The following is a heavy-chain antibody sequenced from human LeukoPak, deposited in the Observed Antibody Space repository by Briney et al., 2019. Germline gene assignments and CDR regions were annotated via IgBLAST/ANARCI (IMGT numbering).Heavy chain of an antibody. V-gene: IGHV5-51*01. J-gene: IGHJ5*02. CDR1: GYSFTSYW. CDR3: ARHQGVGATTRWFDP. CDR2: IYPGDSDT. D-gene: IGHD1-26*01. Sequence: GGSLKISCKGSGYSFTSYWIGWVRQMPGKGLGWMGIIYPGDSDTRYSPSFQGQVTISADKSISTAYLQWSSLKASDTAMYYCARHQGVGATTRWFDPWGQGTLVTVSS.